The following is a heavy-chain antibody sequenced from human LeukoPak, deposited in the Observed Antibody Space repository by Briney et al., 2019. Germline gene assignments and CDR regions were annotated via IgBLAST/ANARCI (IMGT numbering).Heavy chain of an antibody. CDR2: ISYDGSNK. CDR1: GFTFSSYG. Sequence: GGSLRLSCAASGFTFSSYGMHWVRQAPGKGLEWVAVISYDGSNKYYADSVKGRFTISRDNSKNTLYLQMNSLRAEDTAVYYCAKGLYCSSTSCYSDAWFDPWGQGTLVTVSS. J-gene: IGHJ5*02. V-gene: IGHV3-30*18. CDR3: AKGLYCSSTSCYSDAWFDP. D-gene: IGHD2-2*02.